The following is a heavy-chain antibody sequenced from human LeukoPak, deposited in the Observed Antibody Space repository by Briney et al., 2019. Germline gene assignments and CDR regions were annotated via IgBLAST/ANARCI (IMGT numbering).Heavy chain of an antibody. Sequence: GGSLRLSCAASGFTFGAYAMHWVRQAPGKGLEWVSGISWNSNSIGYADSVKGRFTISRDNAKNSLYLQMNSLRAEDTALYYCAKDSNCSSVTVFDYWGQGTLVTVSS. CDR2: ISWNSNSI. CDR1: GFTFGAYA. J-gene: IGHJ4*02. D-gene: IGHD6-6*01. CDR3: AKDSNCSSVTVFDY. V-gene: IGHV3-9*01.